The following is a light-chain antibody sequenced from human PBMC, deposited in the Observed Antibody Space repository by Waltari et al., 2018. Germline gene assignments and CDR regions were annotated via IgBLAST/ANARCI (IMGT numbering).Light chain of an antibody. V-gene: IGKV3-20*01. J-gene: IGKJ1*01. CDR1: ETIHNAY. CDR3: HYSGPSMWT. Sequence: EIVLTQSPGTLSLTPGERVTLSCRASETIHNAYVAWYQQTPGQAPRLLIFGTSTRATGIPARFSGSGSATDFTLTISRLEPEDFALYHCHYSGPSMWTFGQGTRVEIK. CDR2: GTS.